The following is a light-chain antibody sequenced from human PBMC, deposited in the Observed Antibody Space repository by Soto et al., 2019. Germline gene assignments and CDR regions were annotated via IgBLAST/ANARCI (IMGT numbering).Light chain of an antibody. CDR3: QQSYSTPPERT. CDR1: QSISSY. V-gene: IGKV1-39*01. CDR2: AAS. J-gene: IGKJ1*01. Sequence: DIQMTQSPSSLSASVGDRVTITCRASQSISSYLNWYQQKPGKAPKLLIYAASSLQSGVPSRFSGSGSGTDFTLTISSLQPEDFATYYCQQSYSTPPERTFGQGTKVDIK.